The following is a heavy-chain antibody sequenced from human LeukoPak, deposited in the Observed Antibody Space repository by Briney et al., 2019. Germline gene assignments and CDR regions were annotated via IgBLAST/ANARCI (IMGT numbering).Heavy chain of an antibody. CDR2: VYTSGST. D-gene: IGHD1-20*01. CDR3: VTANQRSTYYFDY. CDR1: GASISSGDHY. J-gene: IGHJ4*02. Sequence: SETLSLTCSVSGASISSGDHYWSWIRQPAGKGLEWVGRVYTSGSTTYNPSLKSRVTISVDTSTNPFSLKLSSVTAADTAVYYCVTANQRSTYYFDYWGQGTLVTVSS. V-gene: IGHV4-61*02.